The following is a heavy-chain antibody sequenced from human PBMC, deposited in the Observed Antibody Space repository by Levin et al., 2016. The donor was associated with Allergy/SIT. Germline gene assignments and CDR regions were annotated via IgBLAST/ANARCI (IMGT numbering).Heavy chain of an antibody. J-gene: IGHJ4*02. CDR2: INYRGSA. CDR1: GGSISSSSDY. D-gene: IGHD2-15*01. Sequence: SETLSLTCTVSGGSISSSSDYWGWIRQSPGKGLEWIASINYRGSAGYNPSLKSRVTISVDTSKNQFSLKLSSVIAADTAVYYCAKSRPSSGGSAYFDYWGQGTLVTVTS. V-gene: IGHV4-39*01. CDR3: AKSRPSSGGSAYFDY.